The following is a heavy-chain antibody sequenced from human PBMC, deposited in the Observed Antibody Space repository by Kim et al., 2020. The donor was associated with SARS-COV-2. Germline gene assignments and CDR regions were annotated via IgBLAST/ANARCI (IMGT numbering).Heavy chain of an antibody. V-gene: IGHV4-59*08. CDR3: ASLTGYSSSWYSPYYYYD. Sequence: SETLSLTCTVSGGSISSYCWSWIRQPPGKGLEWIGYIYYSGSTNYSPSLKSRVTISVDTSKNQFSLKLSSVTAADTAVYYCASLTGYSSSWYSPYYYYD. J-gene: IGHJ6*01. CDR1: GGSISSYC. D-gene: IGHD6-13*01. CDR2: IYYSGST.